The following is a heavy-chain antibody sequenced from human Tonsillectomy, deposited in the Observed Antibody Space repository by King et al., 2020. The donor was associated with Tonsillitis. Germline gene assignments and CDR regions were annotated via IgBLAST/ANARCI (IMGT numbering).Heavy chain of an antibody. J-gene: IGHJ4*02. Sequence: VQLVESGGGLVQPGGSLRLSCAASGFTFSRYWMSWVRQAPGKGLEWVANIKQDGSEKYYVDSGKGRFTISRDNAKNSLYLQMNSLRAEDTAVYYCARVLQTTTDYWGQGTLVTVSS. CDR1: GFTFSRYW. V-gene: IGHV3-7*01. D-gene: IGHD4-11*01. CDR3: ARVLQTTTDY. CDR2: IKQDGSEK.